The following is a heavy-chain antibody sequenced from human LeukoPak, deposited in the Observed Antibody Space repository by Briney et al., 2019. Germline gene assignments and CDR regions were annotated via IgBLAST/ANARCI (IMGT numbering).Heavy chain of an antibody. CDR3: ARDPTGNDAFDI. Sequence: GGSLRLSCAASGFTFSRHWMSWVRQAPGKGLEWVANIKQDGSEEYYVESVKGRFTISRDNAKNSLYLLMNSLRAEDTAVYYCARDPTGNDAFDIWGQGTMVTVSS. J-gene: IGHJ3*02. CDR1: GFTFSRHW. V-gene: IGHV3-7*05. D-gene: IGHD1-1*01. CDR2: IKQDGSEE.